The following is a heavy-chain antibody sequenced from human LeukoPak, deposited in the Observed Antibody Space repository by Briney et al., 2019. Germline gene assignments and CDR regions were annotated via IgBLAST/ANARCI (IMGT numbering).Heavy chain of an antibody. J-gene: IGHJ4*02. CDR2: IYHSGST. D-gene: IGHD3-22*01. CDR3: ARIPYYYDSSGYFDY. Sequence: SGTLSLTCAVSGGSISSSNWWSWVRQPPGKGLEWIGEIYHSGSTNYNPSLKSRVTISVDTSKNQFSLKLSSVTAADTAVYYCARIPYYYDSSGYFDYWGQGTLVTVSS. V-gene: IGHV4-4*02. CDR1: GGSISSSNW.